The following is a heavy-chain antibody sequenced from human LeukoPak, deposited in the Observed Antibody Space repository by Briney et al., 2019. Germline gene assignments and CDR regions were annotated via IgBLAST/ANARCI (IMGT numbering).Heavy chain of an antibody. CDR3: ARVAGRNSYGYYYYGMDV. CDR2: IYYSGST. V-gene: IGHV4-59*01. J-gene: IGHJ6*02. D-gene: IGHD5-18*01. Sequence: SETLSLTCTVSGVSISSYYWSWIRQPPGKGLEWIGYIYYSGSTNYNPSLKSRVTISVDPSKNQFSLKLSSVTAADTAVYYCARVAGRNSYGYYYYGMDVWGQGTTVTVSS. CDR1: GVSISSYY.